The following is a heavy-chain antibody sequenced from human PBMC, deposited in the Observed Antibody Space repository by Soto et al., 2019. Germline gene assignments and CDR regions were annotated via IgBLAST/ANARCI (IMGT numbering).Heavy chain of an antibody. V-gene: IGHV4-31*03. J-gene: IGHJ6*02. CDR2: INHRGSL. CDR3: ARELPQRQGRNMDV. Sequence: QVQLQESGPGLVKPSQTLSLTCTVTGGSMTSGDQYWTWIRHRPGEGLEWFGYINHRGSLYYNPSLKSRVYMSVDTSKHQFSLNLSSVTAADTAVYYCARELPQRQGRNMDVWGPGPTVTVSS. D-gene: IGHD1-1*01. CDR1: GGSMTSGDQY.